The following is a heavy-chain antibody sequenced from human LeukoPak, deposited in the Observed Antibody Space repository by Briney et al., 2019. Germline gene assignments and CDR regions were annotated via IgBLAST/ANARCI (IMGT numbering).Heavy chain of an antibody. J-gene: IGHJ4*02. CDR1: GYTLTVLS. CDR2: FDPEDGET. D-gene: IGHD3-16*02. Sequence: ASVKVSCKVSGYTLTVLSMHWVRQAPGKGLEWMGGFDPEDGETIYAQKFQGRVTLTEDTSTDTAYMELRSLRSEETSVYYCVSGSYRNFDYWGQGTLVTVSS. CDR3: VSGSYRNFDY. V-gene: IGHV1-24*01.